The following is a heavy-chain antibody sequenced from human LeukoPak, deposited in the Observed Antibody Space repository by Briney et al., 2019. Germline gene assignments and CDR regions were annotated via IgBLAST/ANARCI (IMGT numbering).Heavy chain of an antibody. Sequence: PSETLSLTCAVYGGSFSGYYWSWIRQPPGKGLEWIGEINHSGSTNYNPSLKSRVTISVDTSKNHFSLTLSSVTAADTAVYYCARRRGGYSYGKYNWFDPWGQGTLITVSS. D-gene: IGHD5-18*01. CDR2: INHSGST. CDR3: ARRRGGYSYGKYNWFDP. J-gene: IGHJ5*02. CDR1: GGSFSGYY. V-gene: IGHV4-34*01.